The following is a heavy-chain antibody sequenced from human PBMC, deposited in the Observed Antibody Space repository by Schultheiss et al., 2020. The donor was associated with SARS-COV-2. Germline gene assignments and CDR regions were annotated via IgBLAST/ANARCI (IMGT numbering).Heavy chain of an antibody. Sequence: SETLSLTCTVSGGSISSSRYYWGWIRQPPGKGLEWIGTIYYSGNSYYNPSLRSRVTMSVDKAKKQFSLRLSSLTAADTAVYFCARHMTTVASYGMDVWGQGTTVTVSS. CDR1: GGSISSSRYY. CDR3: ARHMTTVASYGMDV. J-gene: IGHJ6*02. CDR2: IYYSGNS. D-gene: IGHD4-11*01. V-gene: IGHV4-39*07.